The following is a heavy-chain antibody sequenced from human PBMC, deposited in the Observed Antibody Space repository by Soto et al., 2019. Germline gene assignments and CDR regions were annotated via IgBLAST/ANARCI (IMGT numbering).Heavy chain of an antibody. Sequence: PETLSLTCPVYGGSFSGYYWCWIRQPLGKGLEWIGEINNSGSTNYNPSLKSRVTISVETSKNQFSMQLSSVTAEDKAVYYCARGVSVVVRGVYDAFDIWGQGTMVT. CDR2: INNSGST. J-gene: IGHJ3*02. CDR3: ARGVSVVVRGVYDAFDI. D-gene: IGHD3-10*01. V-gene: IGHV4-34*01. CDR1: GGSFSGYY.